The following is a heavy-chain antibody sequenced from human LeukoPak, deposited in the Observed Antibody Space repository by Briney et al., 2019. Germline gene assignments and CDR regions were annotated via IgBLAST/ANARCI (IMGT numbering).Heavy chain of an antibody. D-gene: IGHD3-22*01. V-gene: IGHV4-59*08. J-gene: IGHJ4*02. Sequence: SETLSLTCTVSGGSINSYYWSWIRQPPGKGLECIGYIYYSGSTNYNPSLKSRVTISVDTSRNQFSLKLTSVTAADTAVYYCAKVSDRDSSGYYWGFEYWGQGTLVTVSS. CDR3: AKVSDRDSSGYYWGFEY. CDR2: IYYSGST. CDR1: GGSINSYY.